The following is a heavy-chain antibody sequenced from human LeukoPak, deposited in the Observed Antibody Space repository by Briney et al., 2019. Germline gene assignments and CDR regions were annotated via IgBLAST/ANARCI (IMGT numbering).Heavy chain of an antibody. CDR3: AKDMGNSSGYYFDY. CDR1: GFTFSSYA. Sequence: GGSLRLSCAASGFTFSSYAMSWVRQAPGKGLEWVSAISGSGGSTYYADSVKGRFTISRDNAKNSLCLQMNSLRAEDTALYYCAKDMGNSSGYYFDYWGQGTLVTVSS. D-gene: IGHD3-22*01. J-gene: IGHJ4*02. CDR2: ISGSGGST. V-gene: IGHV3-23*01.